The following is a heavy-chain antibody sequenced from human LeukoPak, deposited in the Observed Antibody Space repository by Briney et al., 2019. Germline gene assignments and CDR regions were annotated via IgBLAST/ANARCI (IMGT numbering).Heavy chain of an antibody. J-gene: IGHJ4*02. V-gene: IGHV3-33*01. D-gene: IGHD5/OR15-5a*01. Sequence: GVSLRLSCAASGFTFSTYIMHWVRQAPGKGLEWVAFIWNDAHYANSVKGRFTIYRDISKNTLYLQMSSLRAEDTALYYCARGRIERRSTIGDDWGQGTLVTVSS. CDR1: GFTFSTYI. CDR2: IWNDA. CDR3: ARGRIERRSTIGDD.